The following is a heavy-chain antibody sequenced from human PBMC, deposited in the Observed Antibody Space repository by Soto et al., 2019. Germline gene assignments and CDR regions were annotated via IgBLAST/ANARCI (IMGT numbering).Heavy chain of an antibody. CDR1: GFTFSSYA. Sequence: GGSLRLSCAASGFTFSSYAMHWVRQAPGKGLEWVAVISYDGSNKYYADSVKGRFTISRDNSKNTLYLQMNSLRAEDTAVYYCARGRLRDPKFDYCGQGTLVTVSS. J-gene: IGHJ4*02. CDR2: ISYDGSNK. CDR3: ARGRLRDPKFDY. V-gene: IGHV3-30-3*01.